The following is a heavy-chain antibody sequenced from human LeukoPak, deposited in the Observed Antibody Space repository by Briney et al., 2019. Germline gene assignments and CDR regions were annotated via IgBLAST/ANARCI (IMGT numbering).Heavy chain of an antibody. CDR1: GGSISSYY. Sequence: SETLSLTCTVSGGSISSYYWSWIRQPPGKGLEWIGYIYYSGSTKYNLSLKSRVTISVDTSKNQFSLKLSSVTAADTAVYYCARAGGRRAELLYHYYYYMDVWGKGTTVTISS. CDR2: IYYSGST. D-gene: IGHD2-15*01. CDR3: ARAGGRRAELLYHYYYYMDV. V-gene: IGHV4-59*01. J-gene: IGHJ6*03.